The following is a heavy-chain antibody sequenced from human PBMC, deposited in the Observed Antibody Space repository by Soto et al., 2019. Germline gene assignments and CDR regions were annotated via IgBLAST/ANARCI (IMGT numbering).Heavy chain of an antibody. D-gene: IGHD3-3*01. V-gene: IGHV3-23*01. CDR2: ISGSGDST. CDR1: GFSFSTYA. Sequence: GGSLRLSCAASGFSFSTYAMSWVRQAPGKGLEWVSGISGSGDSTHYAESVKGRFSISRDNSKNKLYLLMNSLRAEDTAVFYFAKTGPFVVVSASMDWFDPWGQGTLVTVSS. CDR3: AKTGPFVVVSASMDWFDP. J-gene: IGHJ5*02.